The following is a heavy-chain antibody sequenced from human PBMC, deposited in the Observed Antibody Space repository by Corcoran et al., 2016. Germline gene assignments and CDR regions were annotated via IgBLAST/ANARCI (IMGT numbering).Heavy chain of an antibody. CDR2: ISAYNGNT. Sequence: QVQLVQSGAEVKKPGASVKVSCKASGYTFTSYGISWVRQAPGQGLEWMGWISAYNGNTNYAQKLQGRVTMTTDTSTSTAYLELRSLRTDDTAGYYWARGGGYYYDSSGLEYFQHWGQGTLVTVSS. J-gene: IGHJ1*01. V-gene: IGHV1-18*01. CDR1: GYTFTSYG. CDR3: ARGGGYYYDSSGLEYFQH. D-gene: IGHD3-22*01.